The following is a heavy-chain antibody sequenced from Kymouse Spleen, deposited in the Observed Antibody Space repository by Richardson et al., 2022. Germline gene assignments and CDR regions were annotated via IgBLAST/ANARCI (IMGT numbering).Heavy chain of an antibody. D-gene: IGHD3-9*01. Sequence: QVQLVESGGGVVQPGRSLRLSCAASGFTFSSYGMHWVRQAPGKGLEWVAVIWYDGSNKYYADSVKGRFTISRDNSKNTLYLQMNSLRAEDTAVYYCAREEYYDILTGYYSYYYYGMDVWGQGTTVTVSS. CDR3: AREEYYDILTGYYSYYYYGMDV. CDR2: IWYDGSNK. J-gene: IGHJ6*02. CDR1: GFTFSSYG. V-gene: IGHV3-33*01.